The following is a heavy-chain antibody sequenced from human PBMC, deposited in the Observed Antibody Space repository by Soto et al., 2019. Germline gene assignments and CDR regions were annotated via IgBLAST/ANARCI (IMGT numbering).Heavy chain of an antibody. J-gene: IGHJ4*02. D-gene: IGHD6-6*01. V-gene: IGHV1-8*01. Sequence: QVQLVQSGAEVRRPGASVRVSCKASGYTFTAYDINWVRQATGQGLEWMGWVSPHSASTGFAQKFRGRITMTTNTTITTAYMELTSLRPDDSAVYFCARGGYSSSWESDFWGPGTLFTVSP. CDR2: VSPHSAST. CDR1: GYTFTAYD. CDR3: ARGGYSSSWESDF.